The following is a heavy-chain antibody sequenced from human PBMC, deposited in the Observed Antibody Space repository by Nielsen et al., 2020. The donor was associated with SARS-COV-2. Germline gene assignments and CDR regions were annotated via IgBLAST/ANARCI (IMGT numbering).Heavy chain of an antibody. D-gene: IGHD5-18*01. J-gene: IGHJ3*02. V-gene: IGHV3-30*04. CDR2: ISYDGSEK. CDR1: GFSFSDYA. CDR3: ASAYSYGSDTFDI. Sequence: GESLKISYAASGFSFSDYAIHWVRQAPGKGLEWVAVISYDGSEKYYGDSVKGRLTISRDNSKSTLYLQMNGLRAEDTAIYYCASAYSYGSDTFDIWGQGTVVTVSS.